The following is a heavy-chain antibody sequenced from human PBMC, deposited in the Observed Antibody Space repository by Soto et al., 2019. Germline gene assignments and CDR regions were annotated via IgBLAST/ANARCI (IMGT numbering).Heavy chain of an antibody. J-gene: IGHJ4*02. CDR1: GFTISSYA. V-gene: IGHV3-30-3*01. D-gene: IGHD6-13*01. Sequence: QVQLVESGGGVDQPGKSLRLSCAASGFTISSYAMHWVRQAPGKGLEWVAVISYAGSNKYYADSVKGRFTISRDNSKNALYLKMDRLGAEDTAMYHCARGGSSSWSTFDYWGQGTLVTVSS. CDR3: ARGGSSSWSTFDY. CDR2: ISYAGSNK.